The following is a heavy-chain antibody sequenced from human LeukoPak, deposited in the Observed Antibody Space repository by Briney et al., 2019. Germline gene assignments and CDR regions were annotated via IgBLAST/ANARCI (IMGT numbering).Heavy chain of an antibody. CDR3: AREKYGDV. J-gene: IGHJ6*03. CDR1: GGSISSSTYY. CDR2: IYYSGIT. Sequence: SETLFLTCTVSGGSISSSTYYWGWIRQPPGKGLEWIGSIYYSGITYYNPSLKSRVTISLDTSTNQFSLKLTSMTAADTAIYYCAREKYGDVWGKGTTVTVSS. V-gene: IGHV4-39*07. D-gene: IGHD2-8*01.